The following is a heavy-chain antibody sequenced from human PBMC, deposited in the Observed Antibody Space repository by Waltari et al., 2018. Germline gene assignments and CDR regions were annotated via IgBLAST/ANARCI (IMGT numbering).Heavy chain of an antibody. V-gene: IGHV3-30*02. Sequence: QVQLVESGGGVVQPGGSLRLSCAASGFTFSSYGMHWVRQAPGKGLEWVAFIRYDGSNKYYADSVKGRFTISRDNSKNTLYLQMNSLRAEDTAVYYCARSGGDFDYWGQGTLVTVSS. D-gene: IGHD3-10*01. CDR1: GFTFSSYG. CDR3: ARSGGDFDY. CDR2: IRYDGSNK. J-gene: IGHJ4*02.